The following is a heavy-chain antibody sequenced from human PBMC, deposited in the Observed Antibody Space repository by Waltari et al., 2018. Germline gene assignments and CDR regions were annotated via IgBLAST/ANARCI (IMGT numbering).Heavy chain of an antibody. CDR2: IKNDGRT. D-gene: IGHD2-21*01. V-gene: IGHV3-66*02. J-gene: IGHJ4*02. CDR1: GFAVPTNH. Sequence: EVQVVESGGDLVQPGGSLRRSCAVSGFAVPTNHVNWVREAPGKGLEWVSVIKNDGRTTYTDSVKGRITISRDNSRNTVYLQMNSLRTEDTGVYYCARDVGGDGYSLFDFWGQGTLVTVSS. CDR3: ARDVGGDGYSLFDF.